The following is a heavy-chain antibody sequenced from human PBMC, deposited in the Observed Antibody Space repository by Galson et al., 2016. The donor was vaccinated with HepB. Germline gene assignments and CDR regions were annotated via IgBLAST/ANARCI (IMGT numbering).Heavy chain of an antibody. CDR1: GFTFSSYG. V-gene: IGHV3-30*18. D-gene: IGHD4-17*01. CDR2: ISYDGSNK. CDR3: AKSLYGDFDY. Sequence: SLRLSCAASGFTFSSYGMHWVRQAPGKGLEWVAIISYDGSNKYYADSVKGRFTISRDNSKNTLYLQMNSLRAEDTAVYYCAKSLYGDFDYWGQGTLVTVSS. J-gene: IGHJ4*02.